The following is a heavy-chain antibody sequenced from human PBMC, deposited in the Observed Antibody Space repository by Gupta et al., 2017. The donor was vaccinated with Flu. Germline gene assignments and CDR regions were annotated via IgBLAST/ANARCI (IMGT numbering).Heavy chain of an antibody. D-gene: IGHD2-8*02. V-gene: IGHV3-53*02. CDR1: GFTLTRHY. Sequence: EVRRVATGGGLLQPGGSLRLSCAASGFTLTRHYKPCVRQATGKGMGWVSGIYSDGTTFYAASVKSRVTIPTDKPRNTLYLQMNSLRAEDTAVYYCARVVNIADGGIGDWKFDLWCRGTLVTVSS. CDR3: ARVVNIADGGIGDWKFDL. CDR2: IYSDGTT. J-gene: IGHJ2*01.